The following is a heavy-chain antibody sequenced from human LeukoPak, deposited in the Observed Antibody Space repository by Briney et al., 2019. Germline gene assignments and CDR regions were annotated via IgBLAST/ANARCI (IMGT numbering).Heavy chain of an antibody. J-gene: IGHJ5*02. CDR3: ARCSVPNWFDP. V-gene: IGHV4-59*02. D-gene: IGHD2-15*01. CDR1: GGSVSGYY. Sequence: SETLSLTCTVSGGSVSGYYWSWIRQPPGKGLEWIGYIYYSGSTTYNPSLKSRVTISVNTSKNQFSLKLSSVTAAVTAVYYCARCSVPNWFDPWGQGTLVTVSS. CDR2: IYYSGST.